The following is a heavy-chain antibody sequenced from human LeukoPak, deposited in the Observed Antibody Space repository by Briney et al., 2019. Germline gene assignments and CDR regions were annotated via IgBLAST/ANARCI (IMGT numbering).Heavy chain of an antibody. J-gene: IGHJ4*02. CDR3: ARVRIADDY. CDR1: GFTFSSYS. Sequence: GGSLRLSCAASGFTFSSYSMNWVRQAPGKGLEWVSYISSSSTIYYADSVKGRFTISRDNAKNSLYLQMNSLRAEDTAVYYCARVRIADDYWGQGTLVTVSS. V-gene: IGHV3-48*01. CDR2: ISSSSTI.